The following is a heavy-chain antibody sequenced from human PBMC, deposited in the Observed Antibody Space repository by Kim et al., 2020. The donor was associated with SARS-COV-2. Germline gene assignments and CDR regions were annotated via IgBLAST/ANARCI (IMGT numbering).Heavy chain of an antibody. V-gene: IGHV3-74*03. Sequence: RGSLRLSCAASGFAFSSYYFHWVRQAPGKGPVWVSRVNDDGSSTTYADSVKGRFTISRDNAKNTVYLQMNSLRVEDTAVYYCARDGSGGFDPWGQGTLVT. J-gene: IGHJ5*02. CDR1: GFAFSSYY. D-gene: IGHD3-10*01. CDR3: ARDGSGGFDP. CDR2: VNDDGSST.